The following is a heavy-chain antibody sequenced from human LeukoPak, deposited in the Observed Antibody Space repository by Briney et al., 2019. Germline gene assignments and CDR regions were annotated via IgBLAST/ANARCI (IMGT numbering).Heavy chain of an antibody. CDR1: GGSISSYY. CDR3: ARAPITMVRGVISGFDY. Sequence: SETLSLTCTVSGGSISSYYWSWIRQPPGKGLELIGYIYYSGSTNYNPSLKSRVTISVDTSKNQFSLKLSSVTAADTAVYYCARAPITMVRGVISGFDYWGQGTLVTVSS. CDR2: IYYSGST. J-gene: IGHJ4*02. D-gene: IGHD3-10*01. V-gene: IGHV4-59*01.